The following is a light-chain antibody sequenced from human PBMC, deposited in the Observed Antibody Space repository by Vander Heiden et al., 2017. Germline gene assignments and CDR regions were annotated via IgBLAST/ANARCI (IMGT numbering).Light chain of an antibody. CDR2: KAS. V-gene: IGKV1-5*03. CDR3: QQYNSYSPVA. J-gene: IGKJ1*01. Sequence: DIQMTQYPSTLSASVGDRVTITCRASQSISSWLAWYQQKPGKAPKLLIYKASSLESGVPSRFSGSGSGTEFTLTISSLQPDDFATYYCQQYNSYSPVAFGQGTKVEIK. CDR1: QSISSW.